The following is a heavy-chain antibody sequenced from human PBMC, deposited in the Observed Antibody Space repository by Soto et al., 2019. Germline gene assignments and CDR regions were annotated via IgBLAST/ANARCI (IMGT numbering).Heavy chain of an antibody. CDR3: VREASSSGLHLDH. D-gene: IGHD6-6*01. J-gene: IGHJ4*02. CDR1: VFIFSNYA. V-gene: IGHV3-23*01. CDR2: ISGSGSST. Sequence: GGSLRLSCAASVFIFSNYAMSLVRQAPGKGLEWVSFISGSGSSTYYADSVKGRFTISRGNSKKTLYLQMNSLRAEDAAVYYCVREASSSGLHLDHWGRGTLVTVSS.